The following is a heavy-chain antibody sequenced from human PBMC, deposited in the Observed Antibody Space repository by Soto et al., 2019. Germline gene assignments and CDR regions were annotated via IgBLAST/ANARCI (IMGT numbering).Heavy chain of an antibody. CDR2: IYHSGST. CDR1: GGSISSGGYS. Sequence: PSETLSLTCAVSGGSISSGGYSWSWIRQPPGKGLEWIGYIYHSGSTYYNPSLKSRVTISVDRSKNQLSLKLSSVTAADTAVYYCARFHTTGTTFDYWGQGTLVTVSS. V-gene: IGHV4-30-2*01. D-gene: IGHD1-1*01. J-gene: IGHJ4*02. CDR3: ARFHTTGTTFDY.